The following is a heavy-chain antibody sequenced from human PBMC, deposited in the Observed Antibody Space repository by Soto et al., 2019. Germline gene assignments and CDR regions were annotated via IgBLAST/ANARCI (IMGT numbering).Heavy chain of an antibody. CDR3: ARIRKGVVTDY. V-gene: IGHV4-31*03. Sequence: QVQLQESGPGLVKPSQTLSLTCTVSGGSISSGXXXXXXXXXXXXKGLEWIGYIYYSGSTYYNPSLKSRVTISVDTSKNQFSLKLSSVTAADTAVYYCARIRKGVVTDYWGQGTLVTVSS. CDR2: IYYSGST. J-gene: IGHJ4*02. CDR1: GGSISSGXXX. D-gene: IGHD3-3*01.